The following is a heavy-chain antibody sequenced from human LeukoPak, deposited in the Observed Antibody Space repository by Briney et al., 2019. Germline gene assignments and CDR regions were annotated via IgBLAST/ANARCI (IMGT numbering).Heavy chain of an antibody. J-gene: IGHJ3*02. D-gene: IGHD3-9*01. CDR3: APTYYDILTGYFPPRNAFDI. Sequence: SETLSLTCTVSGGSISSYYWSWIRQPAGKGLEWIGRIYTSGSTNYNPSLKSRVTMSVDTSKNQFSLKLSSVTAADTAVYYCAPTYYDILTGYFPPRNAFDIWGQGTMVTVSS. CDR1: GGSISSYY. V-gene: IGHV4-4*07. CDR2: IYTSGST.